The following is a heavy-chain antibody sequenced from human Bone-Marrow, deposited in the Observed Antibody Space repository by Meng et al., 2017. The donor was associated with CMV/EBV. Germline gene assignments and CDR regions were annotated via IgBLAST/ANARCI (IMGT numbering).Heavy chain of an antibody. CDR2: ISGSGGST. Sequence: GESLKISCAASGFTFSSYAMSWVRQAPGKGLEWVSAISGSGGSTYYADSVKGRFTIPRDNSKNTLYLQMNSQRAEDTAVYYCAKALYYGMDVWGQGTTVTVSS. CDR3: AKALYYGMDV. J-gene: IGHJ6*02. CDR1: GFTFSSYA. V-gene: IGHV3-23*01.